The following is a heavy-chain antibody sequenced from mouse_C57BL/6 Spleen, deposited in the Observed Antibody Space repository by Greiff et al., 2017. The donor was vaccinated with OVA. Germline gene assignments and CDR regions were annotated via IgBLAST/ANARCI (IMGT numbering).Heavy chain of an antibody. V-gene: IGHV3-6*01. D-gene: IGHD5-1*01. J-gene: IGHJ4*01. CDR1: GYSITSGYY. CDR2: ISYDGSN. Sequence: EVQLQQSGPGLVKPSQSLSLTCSVTGYSITSGYYWNWIRQFPGNKLEWMGYISYDGSNNYNPSLKNRISITRDTSKNQFFLKLNSVTTEDTATYYCARDLPFYAMDYWGQGTSVTVSS. CDR3: ARDLPFYAMDY.